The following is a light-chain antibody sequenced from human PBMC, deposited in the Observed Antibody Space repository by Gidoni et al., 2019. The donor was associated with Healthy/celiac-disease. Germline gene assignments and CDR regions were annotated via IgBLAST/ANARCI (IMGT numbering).Light chain of an antibody. J-gene: IGLJ3*02. Sequence: QSVLTPPPSVSGAPGPRVTISCTGSSSNIGAGYDVHWYQQLPGTAPKRLIYGNSNRPSGVPDRFSGSKSGTSASLAITGLQAEDEADYYCQSYDSSLSGWVFGGGTKLTVL. CDR1: SSNIGAGYD. CDR3: QSYDSSLSGWV. CDR2: GNS. V-gene: IGLV1-40*01.